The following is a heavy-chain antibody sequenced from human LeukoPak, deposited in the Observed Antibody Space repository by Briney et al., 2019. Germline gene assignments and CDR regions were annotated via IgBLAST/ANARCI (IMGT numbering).Heavy chain of an antibody. D-gene: IGHD6-13*01. J-gene: IGHJ4*02. V-gene: IGHV4-59*01. CDR2: IYYSGTT. Sequence: SETLSLTCTVSGGSISSYYWSWIRQPPGKGLEWIGYIYYSGTTNYNPSLKSRVTISVDTSKNQFSLKLSSVTAADTGVYYCARGVYIAAAQYGYWGQGTLVTVSS. CDR3: ARGVYIAAAQYGY. CDR1: GGSISSYY.